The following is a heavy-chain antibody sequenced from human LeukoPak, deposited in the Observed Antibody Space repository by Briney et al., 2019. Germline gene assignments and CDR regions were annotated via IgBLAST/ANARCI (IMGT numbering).Heavy chain of an antibody. V-gene: IGHV1-18*01. Sequence: ASVKVSCKASGYTFSTYGITWVRQPPGQGLEWMGWISTYNGNTYYAQRLQGRVTMTTDTSTSTAFMELRSLTSDDTAVYYCARGAPNYDLLTGYHVWGQGTLVTVSS. D-gene: IGHD3-9*01. CDR1: GYTFSTYG. CDR3: ARGAPNYDLLTGYHV. CDR2: ISTYNGNT. J-gene: IGHJ4*02.